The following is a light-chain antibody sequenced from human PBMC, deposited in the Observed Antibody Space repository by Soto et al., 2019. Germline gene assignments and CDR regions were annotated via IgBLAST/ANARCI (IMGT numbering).Light chain of an antibody. CDR3: QSYDNSLSVYV. J-gene: IGLJ1*01. V-gene: IGLV2-14*01. CDR2: EVT. CDR1: SSDIGNYNA. Sequence: QSVLTQPASVSGSPGQSITIPCTGTSSDIGNYNAVSWYQQHPGKAPKLIIYEVTNRPSGVSDRFSGSKSGNTASLTISGLQAEDEADYYCQSYDNSLSVYVFGTGTKVTAL.